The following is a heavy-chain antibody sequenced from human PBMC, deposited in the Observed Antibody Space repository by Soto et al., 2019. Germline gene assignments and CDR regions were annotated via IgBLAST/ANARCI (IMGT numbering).Heavy chain of an antibody. J-gene: IGHJ6*02. V-gene: IGHV4-61*01. Sequence: SETLSLTCTVSGGSVSSGSYYWSWIRQPPGKGLEWIGYIYYSGSTNYNPSLKSRVTISVDTSKNQFSLKLSSVTAADTAVYYCASADFWSGYPYYYYGMDVWGQGTTVNVSS. CDR3: ASADFWSGYPYYYYGMDV. CDR2: IYYSGST. CDR1: GGSVSSGSYY. D-gene: IGHD3-3*01.